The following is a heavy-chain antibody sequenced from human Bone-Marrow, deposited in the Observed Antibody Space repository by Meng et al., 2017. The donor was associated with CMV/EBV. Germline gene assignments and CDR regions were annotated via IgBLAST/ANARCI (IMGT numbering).Heavy chain of an antibody. D-gene: IGHD5-18*01. CDR3: TRDNRDVAAMCDS. CDR2: IDFVGSSR. Sequence: GGSLRLSCAASGFTFSSYAMHWVRQAPGKGLVWVARIDFVGSSRTYVDTVQGRFTVSRDNAKNTLYLEMNSLRPEDTAVYYCTRDNRDVAAMCDSWGQGTLVTV. J-gene: IGHJ1*01. V-gene: IGHV3-74*01. CDR1: GFTFSSYA.